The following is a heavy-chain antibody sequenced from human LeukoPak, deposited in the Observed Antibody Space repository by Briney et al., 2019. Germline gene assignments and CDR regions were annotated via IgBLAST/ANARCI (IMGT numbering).Heavy chain of an antibody. J-gene: IGHJ5*02. CDR3: ARRLILYALDP. CDR1: GGSISSSSYY. V-gene: IGHV4-39*01. CDR2: IYYSGST. D-gene: IGHD2-8*01. Sequence: KPSETLSLTCTVSGGSISSSSYYWGWIRQPPGKGLEWIGSIYYSGSTYYNPSLKSRVTISVDTSKNQFSLKLSSVTAADTAVYYCARRLILYALDPWGQGTLVTVSS.